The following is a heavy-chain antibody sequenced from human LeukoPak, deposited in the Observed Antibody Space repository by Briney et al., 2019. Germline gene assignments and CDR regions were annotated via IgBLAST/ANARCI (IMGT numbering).Heavy chain of an antibody. D-gene: IGHD6-13*01. CDR2: IYHSGST. V-gene: IGHV4-4*02. CDR1: GDSISSSNW. CDR3: ARYYSSSGYMDV. Sequence: SETLSLTCAVSGDSISSSNWWSWVRQPPGKGLEWIGEIYHSGSTNYNPSLKSRVTISVDKSKNQFSLKLSSVTAADTAVYHCARYYSSSGYMDVWGKGTTVTVSS. J-gene: IGHJ6*03.